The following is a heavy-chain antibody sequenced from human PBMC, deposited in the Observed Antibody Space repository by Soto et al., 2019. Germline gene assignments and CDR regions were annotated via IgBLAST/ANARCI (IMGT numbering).Heavy chain of an antibody. V-gene: IGHV4-39*01. CDR3: ARRGDGYKGGYYYYGMDV. CDR1: GGSISSSSYY. Sequence: SETLSLTCTVSGGSISSSSYYWGWIRQPPGKGLEWIGSIYYSGSTYYNPSLKSRVTISVDTSKNQFSLKLSSVTAADTAVYYCARRGDGYKGGYYYYGMDVWGQGTTVTVS. D-gene: IGHD5-12*01. J-gene: IGHJ6*02. CDR2: IYYSGST.